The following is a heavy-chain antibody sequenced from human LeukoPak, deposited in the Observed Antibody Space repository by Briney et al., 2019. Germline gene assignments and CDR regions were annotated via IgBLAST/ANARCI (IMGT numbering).Heavy chain of an antibody. Sequence: GASVKVSSKASGYTFSGYYIHWVGQAPGQGLEWMGWTNPKSGGTNYAQKFQGWVTMTRDTSITTAYMELSRLRSDDTAVYYCTRELGCSGGSCYPDYWGQGTLVTVSS. V-gene: IGHV1-2*04. CDR1: GYTFSGYY. J-gene: IGHJ4*02. CDR2: TNPKSGGT. CDR3: TRELGCSGGSCYPDY. D-gene: IGHD2-15*01.